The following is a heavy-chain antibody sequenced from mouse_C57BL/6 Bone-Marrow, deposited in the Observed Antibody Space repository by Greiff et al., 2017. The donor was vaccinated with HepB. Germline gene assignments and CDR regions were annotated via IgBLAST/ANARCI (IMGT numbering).Heavy chain of an antibody. CDR3: ARGLLRYFDY. Sequence: VMLVESGAVLARPGASVKLSCKASGYTFTSYGISWVKQRTGQGLEWIGEIYPRSGNTYYNEKFKGKATLTADKSSSTAYMELRSLTSEDSAVYFCARGLLRYFDYWGQGTTLTVSS. CDR2: IYPRSGNT. V-gene: IGHV1-81*01. D-gene: IGHD1-1*01. J-gene: IGHJ2*01. CDR1: GYTFTSYG.